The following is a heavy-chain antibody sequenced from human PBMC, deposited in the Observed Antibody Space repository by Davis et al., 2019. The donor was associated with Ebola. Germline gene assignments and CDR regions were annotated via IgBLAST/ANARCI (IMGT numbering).Heavy chain of an antibody. D-gene: IGHD6-13*01. J-gene: IGHJ4*02. CDR2: ISWNSGSI. V-gene: IGHV3-9*01. Sequence: SLKISCAASGFTFDDYAMHWVRQAPGKGLEWVSGISWNSGSIGYADSVKGRFTISRDNAKNSLYLQMNSLRAEDTAVYYCASIPPGIAAAGGDFDYWGQGTLVTVSS. CDR1: GFTFDDYA. CDR3: ASIPPGIAAAGGDFDY.